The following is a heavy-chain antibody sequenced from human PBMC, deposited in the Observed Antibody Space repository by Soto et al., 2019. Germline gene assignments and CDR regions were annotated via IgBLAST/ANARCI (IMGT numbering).Heavy chain of an antibody. CDR2: ISGSGGTT. J-gene: IGHJ4*02. CDR1: GFTFSSYA. CDR3: AKFFGETGGSSGWPWSFHY. V-gene: IGHV3-23*01. Sequence: EVQLLESGGGLVQPGRSLRLSCAASGFTFSSYAMSWVRQAPGKGLEWVSAISGSGGTTYYADSVKGRFTISRDNSKNKLFLQMNSLRAEDTAVYYCAKFFGETGGSSGWPWSFHYWGQGTLVTASS. D-gene: IGHD6-25*01.